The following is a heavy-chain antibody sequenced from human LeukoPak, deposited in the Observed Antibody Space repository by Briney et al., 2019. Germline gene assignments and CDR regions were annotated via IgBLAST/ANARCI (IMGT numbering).Heavy chain of an antibody. Sequence: SETLSLTCTVSGASISSYFWTWIRQSPGKGLEWVGYISNIGTTNYNPSLKSRVTISGDTSKNQFSLKLSSVTAADTAVYYCTRDRSALDTWGQGTIITVSS. J-gene: IGHJ3*02. V-gene: IGHV4-59*01. CDR1: GASISSYF. CDR2: ISNIGTT. CDR3: TRDRSALDT.